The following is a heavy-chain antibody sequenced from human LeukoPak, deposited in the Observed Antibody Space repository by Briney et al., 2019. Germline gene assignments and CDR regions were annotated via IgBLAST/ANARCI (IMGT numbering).Heavy chain of an antibody. CDR2: TYYRSKWYN. D-gene: IGHD3-10*01. Sequence: SQTLSLTCAISGDSVSNNSATWSWIRQSPSRGLEWLGRTYYRSKWYNDYAISVKSRITINPDTSKNQFSLQLNSVTPEDTAVYYCARAGRFAGRGFHYWGQGTLVTVSS. CDR3: ARAGRFAGRGFHY. V-gene: IGHV6-1*01. J-gene: IGHJ4*02. CDR1: GDSVSNNSAT.